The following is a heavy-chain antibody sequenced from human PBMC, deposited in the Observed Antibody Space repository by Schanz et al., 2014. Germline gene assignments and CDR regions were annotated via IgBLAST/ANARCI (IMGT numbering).Heavy chain of an antibody. CDR2: VSSRSDEI. Sequence: VQLVESGGGLVQPGGSLRLSCAASGFTFSSYAMTWVRQAPGKGLEWVAAVSSRSDEIKYADSVRGRFTISRDNAKNSLFLQMNSLRAEDTAVYYCLAPDYGMDVWGQGTTVTVSS. CDR1: GFTFSSYA. J-gene: IGHJ6*02. CDR3: LAPDYGMDV. V-gene: IGHV3-23*04.